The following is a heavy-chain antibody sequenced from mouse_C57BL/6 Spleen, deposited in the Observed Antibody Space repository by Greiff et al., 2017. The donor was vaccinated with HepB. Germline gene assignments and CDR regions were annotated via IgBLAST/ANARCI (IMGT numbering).Heavy chain of an antibody. J-gene: IGHJ2*01. CDR1: GFTFSSYA. V-gene: IGHV5-4*01. D-gene: IGHD1-1*01. Sequence: EVKVVESGGGLVKPGGSLKLSCAASGFTFSSYAMSWVRQTPEKRLEWVATISDGGSYTYYPDNVKGRFTISRDNAKNNLYLQMSHLKSEDTAMYYCARDVGSSYGYWGQGTTLTVSS. CDR2: ISDGGSYT. CDR3: ARDVGSSYGY.